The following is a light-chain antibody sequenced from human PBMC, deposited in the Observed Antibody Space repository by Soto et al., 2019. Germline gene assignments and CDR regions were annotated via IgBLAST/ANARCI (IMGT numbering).Light chain of an antibody. CDR3: LRYGDSPPAYT. Sequence: EIVLTQSPGTVSLSPGERATLSCRASQSVSSRNLAWYRQKPGQAPRLLIFGASNRATGIPDRFSGSGSGTDFTLTISRLEPEDCAVYYCLRYGDSPPAYTFVQGTKLEIK. CDR1: QSVSSRN. CDR2: GAS. J-gene: IGKJ2*01. V-gene: IGKV3-20*01.